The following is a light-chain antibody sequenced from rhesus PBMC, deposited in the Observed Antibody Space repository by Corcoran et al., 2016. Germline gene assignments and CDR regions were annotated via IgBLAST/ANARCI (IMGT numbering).Light chain of an antibody. CDR2: EVS. CDR1: SGNIGDFHY. J-gene: IGLJ6*01. V-gene: IGLV2-32*02. CDR3: SSYGGSDTFV. Sequence: QAALTQPRSVSGSPGQSVTISCSGTSGNIGDFHYVSWYQQHPDTAPKLLIYEVSRRPSGVSDRFSGSKSGHTASLTISRLQAEDESDYYCSSYGGSDTFVFGSGTRLTVL.